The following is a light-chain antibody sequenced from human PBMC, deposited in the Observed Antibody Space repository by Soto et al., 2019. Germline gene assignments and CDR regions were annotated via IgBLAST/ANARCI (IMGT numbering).Light chain of an antibody. CDR1: QSVSIY. CDR3: QRRSNWPPT. J-gene: IGKJ2*01. CDR2: AAS. Sequence: EIVLTQSPATLSLSPGERAALSCRASQSVSIYLAWYQQKPGQAPRLLIYAASNRATGIPARFSGSGSGTDFTLTISSLEAVDFAVYYSQRRSNWPPTFGQGTNLEIK. V-gene: IGKV3-11*01.